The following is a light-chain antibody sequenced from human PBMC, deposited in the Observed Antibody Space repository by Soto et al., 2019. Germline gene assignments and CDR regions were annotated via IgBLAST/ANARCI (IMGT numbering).Light chain of an antibody. V-gene: IGKV3-20*01. CDR2: ASS. J-gene: IGKJ5*01. CDR1: QSRGSNF. Sequence: EMVLTKSPGTLCLSQGERANLSCMSSQSRGSNFLAWYQLKPGQAPRLLIYASSNRATGIPDRFSGSASGTDFTLTINRLEPEDFAVYYCQLYGISPHFGQGTRLEI. CDR3: QLYGISPH.